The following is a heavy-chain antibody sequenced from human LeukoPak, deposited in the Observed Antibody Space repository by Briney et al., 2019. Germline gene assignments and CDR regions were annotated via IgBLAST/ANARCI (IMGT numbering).Heavy chain of an antibody. CDR3: ARAYQGRELGLD. Sequence: SETLSLTCTVSGGSIGSGDYYWSWIRQPPGKGLEWIGYIYYSGSTYYNPSLKSRVTISVDTSKNQFSLKLSSVTAADTAVYYCARAYQGRELGLDWGQGTLVTVSS. D-gene: IGHD3-10*01. V-gene: IGHV4-30-4*08. CDR1: GGSIGSGDYY. J-gene: IGHJ4*02. CDR2: IYYSGST.